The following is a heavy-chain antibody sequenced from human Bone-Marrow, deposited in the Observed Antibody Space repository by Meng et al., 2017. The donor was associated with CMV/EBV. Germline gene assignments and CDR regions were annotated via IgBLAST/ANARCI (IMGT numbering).Heavy chain of an antibody. CDR1: GYTFTGYY. J-gene: IGHJ4*02. CDR3: ARGGAIVVVPAAIDY. Sequence: ASVKVSCKASGYTFTGYYMPWVRQAPGQGLEWMGWINPNSGGTNYAQKFQGRVTMTRDTSISTAYMELSRLRSDDTAVYYCARGGAIVVVPAAIDYWGQGTLVTVAS. D-gene: IGHD2-2*01. CDR2: INPNSGGT. V-gene: IGHV1-2*02.